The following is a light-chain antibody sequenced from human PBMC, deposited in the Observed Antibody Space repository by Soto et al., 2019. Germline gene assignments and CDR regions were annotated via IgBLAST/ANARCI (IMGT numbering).Light chain of an antibody. J-gene: IGLJ1*01. CDR2: RNN. V-gene: IGLV1-47*01. CDR3: AAWDDSLSGYV. Sequence: QSVLTQPPSASGTPGQRVTISCSGSSSNIGSNYVYWYPQLPGTAPKLLIYRNNQRPSGVPDRFSGSKSGTSASLAISWLRDEDEADYYCAAWDDSLSGYVFGAGTKLTVL. CDR1: SSNIGSNY.